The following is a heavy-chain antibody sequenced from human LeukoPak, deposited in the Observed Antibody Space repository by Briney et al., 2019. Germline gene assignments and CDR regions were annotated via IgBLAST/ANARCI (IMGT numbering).Heavy chain of an antibody. CDR2: ISSSSYI. J-gene: IGHJ6*02. CDR3: ARLADYYGSGSYYALGYYYGMDV. V-gene: IGHV3-21*01. CDR1: GFTFSSYS. Sequence: GGSLRLSCAASGFTFSSYSMNWVRQAPGKGLEWVSSISSSSYIYYADSVKGRFTISRDNAKNSLYLQMNSLRAEDTAVYYCARLADYYGSGSYYALGYYYGMDVWGQGTTVTVSS. D-gene: IGHD3-10*01.